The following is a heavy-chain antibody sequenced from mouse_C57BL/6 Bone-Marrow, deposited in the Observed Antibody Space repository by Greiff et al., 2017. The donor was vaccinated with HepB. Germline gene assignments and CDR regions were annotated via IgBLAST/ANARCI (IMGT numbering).Heavy chain of an antibody. CDR2: ISSGGDYT. CDR3: ARRDYDYDDPFYAMDY. CDR1: GFTFSSYA. J-gene: IGHJ4*01. D-gene: IGHD2-4*01. Sequence: EVQLVESGEGLVKPGGSLKLSCAASGFTFSSYAMSWVRQTPEKRLEWVAYISSGGDYTYYPDSVKGRFTISRDNAKNTLYLQMSSLKSEDTAMYYCARRDYDYDDPFYAMDYWGQGTSVTVSS. V-gene: IGHV5S21*01.